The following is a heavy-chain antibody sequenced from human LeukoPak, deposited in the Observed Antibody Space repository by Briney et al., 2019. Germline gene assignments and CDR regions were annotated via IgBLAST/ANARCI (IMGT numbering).Heavy chain of an antibody. V-gene: IGHV3-66*01. CDR3: ARDWRYCSGGSCFLYYGMDV. Sequence: GGSLRLYCAASGFTVSSNHMSWVRQAPGKGLEWVSVIYSGGSTYYADSVKGRFTISRDNSKNTLYLQMNSLRAEDTAVYYCARDWRYCSGGSCFLYYGMDVWGQGTTVTVSS. CDR1: GFTVSSNH. D-gene: IGHD2-15*01. CDR2: IYSGGST. J-gene: IGHJ6*02.